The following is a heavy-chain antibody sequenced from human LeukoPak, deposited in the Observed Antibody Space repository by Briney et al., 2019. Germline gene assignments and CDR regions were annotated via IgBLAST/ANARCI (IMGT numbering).Heavy chain of an antibody. V-gene: IGHV1-2*02. CDR3: ARLIAAAGTLYFDY. CDR2: INPNSGGT. Sequence: ASVKVSCKASGYTFTGYYMHWVRLAPGQGLEWMGWINPNSGGTNYAQKFQGRVTMTRDTSISTAYMELSRLRSDDTAVYYCARLIAAAGTLYFDYWGQGTLVTVSS. D-gene: IGHD6-13*01. CDR1: GYTFTGYY. J-gene: IGHJ4*02.